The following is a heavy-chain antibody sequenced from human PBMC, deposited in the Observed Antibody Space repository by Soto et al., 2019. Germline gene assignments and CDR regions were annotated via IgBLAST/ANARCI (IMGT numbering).Heavy chain of an antibody. CDR2: ISAYNGNT. CDR1: GYTFTSYG. J-gene: IGHJ3*02. D-gene: IGHD2-21*01. CDR3: AREESVIGAFDI. V-gene: IGHV1-18*01. Sequence: SVKVSCKASGYTFTSYGISWVRQAPGQGLERMGWISAYNGNTNYAQKLQGRVTMTTDTSTSTAYMELRSLRSDDTAVYYCAREESVIGAFDIWGQGTMVTVSS.